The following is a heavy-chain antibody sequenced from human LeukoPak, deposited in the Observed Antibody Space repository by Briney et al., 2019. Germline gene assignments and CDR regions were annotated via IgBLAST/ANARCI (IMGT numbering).Heavy chain of an antibody. CDR2: ISLDGATT. CDR3: ARSGGYWYFDL. V-gene: IGHV3-23*01. D-gene: IGHD3-10*01. Sequence: GGSLRLSCAASGFTFSSYAMSWVRQAPGKGLEWVSGISLDGATTYYAGSVKGRFTISRDNSKNTLYLQMNSLRAEDTAVYYCARSGGYWYFDLWGRGTLVTVSS. J-gene: IGHJ2*01. CDR1: GFTFSSYA.